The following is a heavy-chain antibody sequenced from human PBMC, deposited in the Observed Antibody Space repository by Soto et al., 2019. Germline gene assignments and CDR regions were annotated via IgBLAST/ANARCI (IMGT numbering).Heavy chain of an antibody. Sequence: NPSETLSLTCAVYGGSFSGYYWSWIRQPPGKGLEWIGEINHSGSTNYNPSLKSRVTISVDTSKNQFSLKLSSVTAADTAVYYCARGGITIFGVVIMDNWFDPWGQGTLVTVSS. CDR3: ARGGITIFGVVIMDNWFDP. CDR1: GGSFSGYY. D-gene: IGHD3-3*01. V-gene: IGHV4-34*01. J-gene: IGHJ5*02. CDR2: INHSGST.